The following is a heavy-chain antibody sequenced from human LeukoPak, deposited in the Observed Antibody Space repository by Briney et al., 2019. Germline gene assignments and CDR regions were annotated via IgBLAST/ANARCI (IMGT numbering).Heavy chain of an antibody. Sequence: GGSLRLSCAASGFTFSSYAMSWVRQAPGKGLEWVSSISGSGGSTYYPDSVKGRLTISRDNSRNTLYLQLNSLRAEDTAVYYCVTEVSGSFPTWGQGTLVTVSS. J-gene: IGHJ4*02. D-gene: IGHD1-26*01. CDR1: GFTFSSYA. CDR2: ISGSGGST. CDR3: VTEVSGSFPT. V-gene: IGHV3-23*01.